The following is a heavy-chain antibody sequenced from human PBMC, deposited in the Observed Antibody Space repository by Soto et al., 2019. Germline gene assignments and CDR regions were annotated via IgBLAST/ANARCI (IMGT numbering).Heavy chain of an antibody. J-gene: IGHJ5*02. CDR3: ARERPDGSRLDP. CDR1: GGSISRGDYY. Sequence: QVQLQESGPGLVKPSQTLSLTCTVSGGSISRGDYYWSWIRQPPGKGLAWIGYIYYSGSTYYNPSLKSRVTISVATSKNHFSRKLSSVTAADTAVYYCARERPDGSRLDPWGQGTLVTVSS. V-gene: IGHV4-30-4*01. D-gene: IGHD6-13*01. CDR2: IYYSGST.